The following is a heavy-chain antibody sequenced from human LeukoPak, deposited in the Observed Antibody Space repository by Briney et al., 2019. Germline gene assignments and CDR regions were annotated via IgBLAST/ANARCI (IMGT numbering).Heavy chain of an antibody. D-gene: IGHD3/OR15-3a*01. CDR1: GFTVSSNY. Sequence: PGGSLRLSCAASGFTVSSNYMRWVRQAAGKGLEWVSVIYSSGNTYYADSVKGRFTISRDNSKNTLYLQMNSLRAEDTAVYYCAKLRLGLLYNWFDPWGQGTLVTVSS. V-gene: IGHV3-53*01. CDR3: AKLRLGLLYNWFDP. CDR2: IYSSGNT. J-gene: IGHJ5*02.